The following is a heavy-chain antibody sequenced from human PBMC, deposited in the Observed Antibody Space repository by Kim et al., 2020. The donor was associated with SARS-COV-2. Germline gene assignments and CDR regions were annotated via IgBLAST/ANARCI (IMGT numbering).Heavy chain of an antibody. Sequence: GGSLRLSCAASGFTFSSYSMNWVRQAPGKGLEWVSSISSSSSYIYYADSVKGRFTISRDNAKNSLYLQMNSLRAEDTAVYYCARDSIRFLEWLPTWSDYYYYGMDVWGQGTTVTVSS. CDR3: ARDSIRFLEWLPTWSDYYYYGMDV. J-gene: IGHJ6*02. D-gene: IGHD3-3*01. CDR1: GFTFSSYS. CDR2: ISSSSSYI. V-gene: IGHV3-21*01.